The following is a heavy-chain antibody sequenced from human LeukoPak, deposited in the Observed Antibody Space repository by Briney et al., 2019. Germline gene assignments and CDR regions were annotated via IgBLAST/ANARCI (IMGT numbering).Heavy chain of an antibody. V-gene: IGHV3-9*01. D-gene: IGHD6-13*01. J-gene: IGHJ3*02. Sequence: GRSLRLSCAASGFTFDDYAMHWVRQAPGKGLEWVSGISWNSGSIGYADSVKGRFTISRDNAKNSLYLQMNSLRAEDTALYYCAKDIIEGAYSSSWYSFDIWGQGTMVTVSS. CDR1: GFTFDDYA. CDR2: ISWNSGSI. CDR3: AKDIIEGAYSSSWYSFDI.